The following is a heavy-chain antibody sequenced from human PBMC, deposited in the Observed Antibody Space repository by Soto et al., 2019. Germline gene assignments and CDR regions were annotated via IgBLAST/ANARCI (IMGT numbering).Heavy chain of an antibody. J-gene: IGHJ4*02. CDR1: GGSFSGYY. CDR2: INHSGST. Sequence: SETLSLTCAVYGGSFSGYYWSWIRQPPGKGLEWIGEINHSGSTNYNPSLKSRVTISVDTSKNQFSLKLSSVTAADTAVYYCASRRGYGHFDYWGQGTLVTVSS. V-gene: IGHV4-34*01. D-gene: IGHD5-12*01. CDR3: ASRRGYGHFDY.